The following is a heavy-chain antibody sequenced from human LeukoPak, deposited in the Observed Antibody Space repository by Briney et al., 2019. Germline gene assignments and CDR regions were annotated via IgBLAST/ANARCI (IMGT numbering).Heavy chain of an antibody. CDR1: GYTLTELS. V-gene: IGHV1-24*01. D-gene: IGHD3-16*02. Sequence: ASVKVSCKVSGYTLTELSMHWVRQAPGKGLEWTGGFDPEDGETIYAQKFQGRVTMTEDTSTDTAYMELSSLRSEDTAVYYCATDLRDYVWGSYRRFDYWGQGTLVTVSS. CDR3: ATDLRDYVWGSYRRFDY. CDR2: FDPEDGET. J-gene: IGHJ4*02.